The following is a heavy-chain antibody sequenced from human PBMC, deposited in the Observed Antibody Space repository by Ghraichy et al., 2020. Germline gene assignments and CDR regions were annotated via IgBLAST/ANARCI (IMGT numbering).Heavy chain of an antibody. V-gene: IGHV3-48*02. CDR3: AREFCRGGRCYFGTGGSHFDY. CDR2: ITSSSRTI. CDR1: GFTLSSYS. J-gene: IGHJ4*02. Sequence: GGSLRLSCVGSGFTLSSYSMNWVRQSPGKGLEWVSYITSSSRTIFYADSVKGRFTISRDNAQNSLYLQMNSLRDEDTAVYYCAREFCRGGRCYFGTGGSHFDYWGQGTLVTVSS. D-gene: IGHD2-15*01.